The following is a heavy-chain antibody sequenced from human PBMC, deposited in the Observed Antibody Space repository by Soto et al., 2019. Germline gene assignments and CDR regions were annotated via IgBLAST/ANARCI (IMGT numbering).Heavy chain of an antibody. J-gene: IGHJ5*02. V-gene: IGHV3-48*02. D-gene: IGHD3-16*02. CDR2: ISGSNSPI. Sequence: GGSLRLSCAASGFTFSIYSMNWVRQAPGKGLEWISYISGSNSPIYYADSVKGRFTISRDNAKNSLYLQMNSLRDEDTAVYYCARDIARRFDPWGQGTLVTVSS. CDR1: GFTFSIYS. CDR3: ARDIARRFDP.